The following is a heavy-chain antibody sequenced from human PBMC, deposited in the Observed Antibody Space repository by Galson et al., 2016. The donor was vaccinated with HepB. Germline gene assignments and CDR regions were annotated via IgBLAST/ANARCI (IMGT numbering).Heavy chain of an antibody. CDR2: NIPMFGTP. CDR3: ARSPRTMTARFDY. Sequence: SVKVSCKASGGTFRSSAIHWVRQAPGQGLEWMGGNIPMFGTPSYAQKFQGRVTITADESTSTAYMELSSLRSEDTAVYYCARSPRTMTARFDYWGQGTLVTVSS. V-gene: IGHV1-69*13. CDR1: GGTFRSSA. J-gene: IGHJ4*02. D-gene: IGHD6-6*01.